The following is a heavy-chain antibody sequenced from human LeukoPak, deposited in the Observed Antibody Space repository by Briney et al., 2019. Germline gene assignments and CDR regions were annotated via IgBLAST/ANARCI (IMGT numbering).Heavy chain of an antibody. D-gene: IGHD4-11*01. CDR1: GFTFSTYR. J-gene: IGHJ6*03. V-gene: IGHV3-7*01. CDR2: IKQDGSKK. CDR3: TRVEETATTAAIIRKYSYYYYYMDV. Sequence: GGSLRLSCAASGFTFSTYRMSWVRQAPGKGLEWVANIKQDGSKKHYVDSVKGRFTISRDNAKNSLYLQMSSLRAEDTAVYYCTRVEETATTAAIIRKYSYYYYYMDVWGKGNTVTVSS.